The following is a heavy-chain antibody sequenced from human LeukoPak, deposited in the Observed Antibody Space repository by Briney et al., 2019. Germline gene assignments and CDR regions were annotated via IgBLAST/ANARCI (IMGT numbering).Heavy chain of an antibody. CDR3: ARRAYDILTGYYLAFDP. V-gene: IGHV1-69*01. Sequence: ASVKVSCKASGGTFSSYAISWVRQAPGQGLEWMGGIIPIFGTANYAQKFQGRVTITADESTSTAYMELSSLRSEDTAVYYCARRAYDILTGYYLAFDPWGQGTLVTVSS. J-gene: IGHJ5*02. D-gene: IGHD3-9*01. CDR1: GGTFSSYA. CDR2: IIPIFGTA.